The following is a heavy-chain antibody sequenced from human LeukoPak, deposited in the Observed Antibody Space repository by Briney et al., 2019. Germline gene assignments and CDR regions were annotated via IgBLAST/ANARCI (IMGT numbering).Heavy chain of an antibody. CDR1: GGSIITYY. D-gene: IGHD4-17*01. CDR3: ARAYGDLYFVY. CDR2: IYSSGRT. J-gene: IGHJ4*02. Sequence: SETLSLTCTLSGGSIITYYWSWIRQPAGKGLEWIGRIYSSGRTNHHPSLESRVTMSVDTSKNQFSLNLTSVTAADTAVYYCARAYGDLYFVYWGQGILVTVSS. V-gene: IGHV4-4*07.